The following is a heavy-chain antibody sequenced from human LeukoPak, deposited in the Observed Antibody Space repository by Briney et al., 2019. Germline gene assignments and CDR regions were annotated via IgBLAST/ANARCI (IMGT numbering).Heavy chain of an antibody. V-gene: IGHV1-69*05. CDR1: GGTLSSYA. D-gene: IGHD3-22*01. CDR2: IIPIFGTA. Sequence: SVKVSCKASGGTLSSYAISWVRQAPGQGLEWMGRIIPIFGTANYAQQFQGRVTITTDESTSTAYMELSSLRSEDTAVYYCARGGYYDSSGYWWNDAFDIWGQGTMVTVSS. J-gene: IGHJ3*02. CDR3: ARGGYYDSSGYWWNDAFDI.